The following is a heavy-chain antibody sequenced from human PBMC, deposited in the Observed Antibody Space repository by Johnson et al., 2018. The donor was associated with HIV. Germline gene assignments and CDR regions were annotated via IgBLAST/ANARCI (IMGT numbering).Heavy chain of an antibody. CDR3: AKNRDYGDGDGFDM. D-gene: IGHD4-17*01. CDR2: IYSGGSI. Sequence: VQLVESGGGLIQPGGSLRLSCAASGFLVSSNYMSWVRQAPGKGLEWVSVIYSGGSIYYADSVKGRFTISRDNSKTTLYLQMNSLASEDTAVYYCAKNRDYGDGDGFDMWGQGTMVTVSS. J-gene: IGHJ3*02. V-gene: IGHV3-66*03. CDR1: GFLVSSNY.